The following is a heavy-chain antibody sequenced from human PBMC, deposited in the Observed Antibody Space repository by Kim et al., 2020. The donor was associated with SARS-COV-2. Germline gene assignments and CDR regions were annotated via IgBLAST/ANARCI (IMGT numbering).Heavy chain of an antibody. CDR1: GFTFTSSA. J-gene: IGHJ6*02. V-gene: IGHV1-58*01. Sequence: SVKVSCKASGFTFTSSAVQWVRQARGQRLEWIGWIVVGSGNTNYAQKFQERVTITRDMSTSTAYMELSSLRSEDTAVYYCAADPPYYYGSGSYRVRYYYYGMDVWGQGTTVTVSS. CDR2: IVVGSGNT. CDR3: AADPPYYYGSGSYRVRYYYYGMDV. D-gene: IGHD3-10*01.